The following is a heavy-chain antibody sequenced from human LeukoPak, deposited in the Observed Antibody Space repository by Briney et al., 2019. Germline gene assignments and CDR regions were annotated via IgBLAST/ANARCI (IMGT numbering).Heavy chain of an antibody. V-gene: IGHV3-74*01. CDR2: LHSNGAFT. Sequence: GGSLRLSCSASGFTLSNYWMHWVRHAPGKGLVWVARLHSNGAFTTYADSVKGRFTISRDTAKNTLYLQMNSLRVEDTAVYYCARFVVVTARDYWGQGTLVTVSS. J-gene: IGHJ4*01. D-gene: IGHD2-21*02. CDR1: GFTLSNYW. CDR3: ARFVVVTARDY.